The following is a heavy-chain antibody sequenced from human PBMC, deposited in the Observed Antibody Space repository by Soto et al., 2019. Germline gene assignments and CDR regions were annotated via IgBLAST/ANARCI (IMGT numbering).Heavy chain of an antibody. CDR2: ISYCGGS. J-gene: IGHJ5*01. V-gene: IGHV4-61*01. CDR3: ASSTFCPDSRGYHFKSLDS. CDR1: AGYLERSIYF. Sequence: PSETLSLTCSLSAGYLERSIYFWNWHRQPPGKGLEWLGNISYCGGSNPNSALKSRVTLSLDTFNNQFSLTLTSMTAADTAMYYCASSTFCPDSRGYHFKSLDSWGQGTLVTVSS. D-gene: IGHD3-22*01.